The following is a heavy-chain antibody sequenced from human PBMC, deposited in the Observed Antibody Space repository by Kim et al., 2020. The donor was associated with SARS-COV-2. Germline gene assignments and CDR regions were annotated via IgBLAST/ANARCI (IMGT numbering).Heavy chain of an antibody. CDR2: INPNSGGT. Sequence: ASVKVSCKASGYTFTGYYMHWVRQAPGQGLEWMGWINPNSGGTNYAQKFQGRVTMTRDTSISTAYMELSRLRSDDTAVYYCAIVRGYSYGLYGMDVWGQGTTVTVSS. J-gene: IGHJ6*02. CDR1: GYTFTGYY. CDR3: AIVRGYSYGLYGMDV. D-gene: IGHD5-18*01. V-gene: IGHV1-2*02.